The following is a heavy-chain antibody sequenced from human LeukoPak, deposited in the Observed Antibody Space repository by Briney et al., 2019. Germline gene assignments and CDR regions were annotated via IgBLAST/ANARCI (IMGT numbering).Heavy chain of an antibody. J-gene: IGHJ4*02. CDR1: GFIFSNYA. V-gene: IGHV3-30*01. D-gene: IGHD3-10*01. CDR2: ISSDGSKT. Sequence: GGSPRLSCAASGFIFSNYAMHWVRQAPGKGLEWVALISSDGSKTYHADSVKGRFSISRDISKNTLYLQLNSLRAEDTSVYYCARDSTYWYDSGSSGPHYFDYWGQGTLVTVSS. CDR3: ARDSTYWYDSGSSGPHYFDY.